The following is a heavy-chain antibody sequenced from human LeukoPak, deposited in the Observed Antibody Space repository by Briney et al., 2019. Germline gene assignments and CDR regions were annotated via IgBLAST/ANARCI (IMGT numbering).Heavy chain of an antibody. J-gene: IGHJ4*02. D-gene: IGHD6-13*01. CDR2: IYYSGST. CDR1: GGSISSGGYY. Sequence: PSETLSLTCTVSGGSISSGGYYWSWIRQHPGKGLEWIGYIYYSGSTYYNPSLKSRVTISVDTSKNQFSLKLSSVTAADTAVYYCARGGIAAAEDYWGQGTLVTVSS. CDR3: ARGGIAAAEDY. V-gene: IGHV4-31*03.